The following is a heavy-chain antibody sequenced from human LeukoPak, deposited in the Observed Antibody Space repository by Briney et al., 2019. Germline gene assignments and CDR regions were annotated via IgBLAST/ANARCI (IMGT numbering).Heavy chain of an antibody. Sequence: PSETLSLTCTVSGGSISSYYWSWIRQPAGKGLEWIGRIYTSGSTNYNPSLKSRVTMSVDTSKNQFSLKLSSVTAADTAVYYCARARVDTAMVWAIYFDYWGQGTLVTVSS. CDR1: GGSISSYY. CDR2: IYTSGST. J-gene: IGHJ4*02. D-gene: IGHD5-18*01. CDR3: ARARVDTAMVWAIYFDY. V-gene: IGHV4-4*07.